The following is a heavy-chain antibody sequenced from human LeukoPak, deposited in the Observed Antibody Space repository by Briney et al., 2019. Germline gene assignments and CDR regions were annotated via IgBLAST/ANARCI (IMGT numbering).Heavy chain of an antibody. J-gene: IGHJ6*03. Sequence: SGGSLRLSCAASGFTFSSYAMSWVRQAPGKGLEWVSAISGSGGSTYYADSVKGRFTISRDNSKNTLYLQMNSLRAEDTAVYYCAKAARVVVPAAISGPPNYYYYYMDVWGKGTTVTVSS. CDR1: GFTFSSYA. CDR3: AKAARVVVPAAISGPPNYYYYYMDV. D-gene: IGHD2-2*01. CDR2: ISGSGGST. V-gene: IGHV3-23*01.